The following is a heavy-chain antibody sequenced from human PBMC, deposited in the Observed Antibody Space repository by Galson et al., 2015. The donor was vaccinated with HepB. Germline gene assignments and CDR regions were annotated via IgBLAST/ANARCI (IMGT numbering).Heavy chain of an antibody. J-gene: IGHJ6*02. D-gene: IGHD6-19*01. CDR1: GFTFSSYA. Sequence: SLRLSCAASGFTFSSYAMHWVRQAPGKGLEWVAVISYDGSNKYYADSVKGRFTISRDNSKNTLYLQMNSLRAEDTAVYYCARDLTAGYYYYYGMDVWGQGTTVTVSS. CDR2: ISYDGSNK. V-gene: IGHV3-30*04. CDR3: ARDLTAGYYYYYGMDV.